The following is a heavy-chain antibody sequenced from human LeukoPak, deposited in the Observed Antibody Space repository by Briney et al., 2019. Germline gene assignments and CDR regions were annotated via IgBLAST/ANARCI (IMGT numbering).Heavy chain of an antibody. V-gene: IGHV4-39*01. D-gene: IGHD5-12*01. CDR1: GGSISSSSNY. J-gene: IGHJ5*02. CDR2: IYSTGNT. Sequence: SETLSLTCTVSGGSISSSSNYWGWIRQPPGKGLEWTGTIYSTGNTYYNPSLKSRLTISVDTSKNQFPLKLSSGTAADTAVYYCARGGESGYDTWGQGSLVTVSS. CDR3: ARGGESGYDT.